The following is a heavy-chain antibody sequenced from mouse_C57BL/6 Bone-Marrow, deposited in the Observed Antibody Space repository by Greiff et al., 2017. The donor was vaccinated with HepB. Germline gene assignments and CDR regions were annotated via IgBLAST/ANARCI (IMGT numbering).Heavy chain of an antibody. CDR1: GYTFTSYW. Sequence: QVQLKQPGAELVKPGASVKLSCKASGYTFTSYWMHWVKQRPGRGLEWIGRIDPNSGGTKYNEKFKSKATLTVDKPSSTAYMQLSSLTSEDSAVYYCARGSYYSNYGFAYWGQGTLVTVSA. D-gene: IGHD2-5*01. J-gene: IGHJ3*01. CDR3: ARGSYYSNYGFAY. CDR2: IDPNSGGT. V-gene: IGHV1-72*01.